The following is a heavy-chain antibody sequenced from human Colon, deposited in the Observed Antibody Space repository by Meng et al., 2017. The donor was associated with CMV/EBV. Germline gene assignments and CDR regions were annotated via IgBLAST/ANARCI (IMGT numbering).Heavy chain of an antibody. CDR1: GYTFTGYY. CDR3: ARDPETLPEVPAALDY. D-gene: IGHD2-2*01. J-gene: IGHJ4*02. Sequence: ASVKVSCKASGYTFTGYYMHWVRQAPGQGLEWMGWINPNSGGTNYAQKFQGRVTMTRDTSISTAHMELSRLRSDDTAVYYCARDPETLPEVPAALDYWGQGTLVTVSS. V-gene: IGHV1-2*02. CDR2: INPNSGGT.